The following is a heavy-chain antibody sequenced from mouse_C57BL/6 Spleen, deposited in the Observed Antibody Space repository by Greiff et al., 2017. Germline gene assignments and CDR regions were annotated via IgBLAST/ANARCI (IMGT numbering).Heavy chain of an antibody. J-gene: IGHJ4*01. Sequence: VQLQQSGPELVKPGASVKISCKASGYTFTDYYMNWVKQSHGKSLEWIGDINPNNGGTSYNQKFKGKATLTVDKSSSTAYMQLRSLTSEDAAVDYCSRRGNPLYDYAMDYWGQGTSVTVSS. CDR3: SRRGNPLYDYAMDY. V-gene: IGHV1-26*01. CDR2: INPNNGGT. D-gene: IGHD1-3*01. CDR1: GYTFTDYY.